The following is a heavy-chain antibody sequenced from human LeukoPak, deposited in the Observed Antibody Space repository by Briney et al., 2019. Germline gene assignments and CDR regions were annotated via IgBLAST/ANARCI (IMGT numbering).Heavy chain of an antibody. Sequence: PGRSLRLSCAASGFTFSSYGMHWVRQAPGKGLEWVAVISYDGSNKYYADSVKGRFTISRDNSKNTLYLQMNSLRAEDTAVYYCENVYYDFWSGLKGSNYYYYGMDVWGQGTTVTVSS. J-gene: IGHJ6*02. D-gene: IGHD3-3*01. CDR3: ENVYYDFWSGLKGSNYYYYGMDV. CDR2: ISYDGSNK. V-gene: IGHV3-30*18. CDR1: GFTFSSYG.